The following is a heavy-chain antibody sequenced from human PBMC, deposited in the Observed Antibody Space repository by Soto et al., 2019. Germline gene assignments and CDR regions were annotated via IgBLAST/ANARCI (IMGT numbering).Heavy chain of an antibody. CDR1: GFTFSSYA. CDR2: ISYDGSNK. CDR3: ARLYSYGFIMIVEDFDY. Sequence: QVQLVESGGGVVQPGRSLRLSCAASGFTFSSYAMHWVRQAPGKGLEWVAVISYDGSNKYYADSVKGRFTISRDNSKNTLYLQMNSLRAEDTAVYYCARLYSYGFIMIVEDFDYWGQGTLVTVSS. J-gene: IGHJ4*02. V-gene: IGHV3-30-3*01. D-gene: IGHD5-18*01.